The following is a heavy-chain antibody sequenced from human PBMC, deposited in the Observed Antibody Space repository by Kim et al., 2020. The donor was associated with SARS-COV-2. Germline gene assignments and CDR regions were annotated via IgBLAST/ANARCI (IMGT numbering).Heavy chain of an antibody. CDR1: GFSFSDYG. V-gene: IGHV3-30*18. D-gene: IGHD2-15*01. J-gene: IGHJ4*01. CDR2: VTYEGRKT. Sequence: GGALRLSCVVTGFSFSDYGMHWVRQAPGKGLEWVAIVTYEGRKTYYAGSVQGRFTVSSNNSRNTLHLQMNILTTEDTALYYSVKEAADTTGVVDYYFD. CDR3: VKEAADTTGVVDYYFD.